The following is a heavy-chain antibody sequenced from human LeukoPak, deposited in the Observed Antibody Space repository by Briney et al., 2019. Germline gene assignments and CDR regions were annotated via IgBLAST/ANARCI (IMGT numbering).Heavy chain of an antibody. CDR3: ARAIWYGSGTTAFDY. J-gene: IGHJ4*02. Sequence: SSETLSLACTVSGGSISSYYWSWIRQPAGKGLEWFGRFYNSGSTNYNTNYNPSLSSRVTMSVDTSKNQFSLKLNSVTAADTAVYYCARAIWYGSGTTAFDYWGQGTLVTVSS. CDR2: FYNSGST. D-gene: IGHD3-10*01. CDR1: GGSISSYY. V-gene: IGHV4-4*07.